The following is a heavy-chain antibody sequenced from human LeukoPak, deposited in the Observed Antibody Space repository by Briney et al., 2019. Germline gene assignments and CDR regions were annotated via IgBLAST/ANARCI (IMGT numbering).Heavy chain of an antibody. Sequence: SETLSLTCAVYGGSFSGYYWSWIRQPPGKGLEWIGEINHSGSTNYNPSLKSRVTISVDTSKNQFSLKLSSVTAADTAVYYCARRGEILLWFGELKNWFDPWGQGTLVTVSS. V-gene: IGHV4-34*01. J-gene: IGHJ5*02. D-gene: IGHD3-10*01. CDR3: ARRGEILLWFGELKNWFDP. CDR1: GGSFSGYY. CDR2: INHSGST.